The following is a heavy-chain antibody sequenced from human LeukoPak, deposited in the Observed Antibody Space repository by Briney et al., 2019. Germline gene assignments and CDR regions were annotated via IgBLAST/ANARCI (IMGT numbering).Heavy chain of an antibody. V-gene: IGHV3-21*05. Sequence: PGGSLRLSCVASGFTFSIYSVNWVRQAPGKGLEWVSYISKNSDDIYNADSVRGRFTISRDNAKNSLYLQMNSLRAEDTAVYYCARVRPGYYCDYWGQGILVTVSS. CDR3: ARVRPGYYCDY. CDR2: ISKNSDDI. CDR1: GFTFSIYS. J-gene: IGHJ4*02.